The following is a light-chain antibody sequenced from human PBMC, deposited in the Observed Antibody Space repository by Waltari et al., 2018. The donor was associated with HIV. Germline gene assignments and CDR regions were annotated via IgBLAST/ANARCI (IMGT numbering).Light chain of an antibody. CDR1: SSNIGSPH. Sequence: QSVLTQPPSASGTPGQRVTISCSGSSSNIGSPHVCWLQQPPGTAPKLLIYANNRRPSGVPDRFSGSKSGTSASLAISGLRPEDEADYYCAAWDESLSGWVFGGGTKLTVL. CDR2: ANN. CDR3: AAWDESLSGWV. V-gene: IGLV1-47*01. J-gene: IGLJ3*02.